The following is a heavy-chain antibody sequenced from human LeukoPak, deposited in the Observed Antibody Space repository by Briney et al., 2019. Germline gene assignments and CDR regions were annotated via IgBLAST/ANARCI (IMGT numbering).Heavy chain of an antibody. J-gene: IGHJ6*02. CDR1: GGSISSGGYY. Sequence: SETLSLTCTVSGGSISSGGYYWSWIRQHPGKGLEWIGYIYNSGSTYYNPSLKSRVSISVDTSKNQFSLKLSSVTAADTAVYYCARLYGYGQYYYYGMDVWGQGTTVTVSS. V-gene: IGHV4-31*03. D-gene: IGHD5-18*01. CDR2: IYNSGST. CDR3: ARLYGYGQYYYYGMDV.